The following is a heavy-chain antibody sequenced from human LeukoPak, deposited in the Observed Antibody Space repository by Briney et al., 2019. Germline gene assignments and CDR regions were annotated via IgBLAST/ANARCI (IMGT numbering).Heavy chain of an antibody. CDR3: ARNHFLGGAFDL. J-gene: IGHJ3*01. V-gene: IGHV4-39*01. CDR2: IFYTGHT. CDR1: GGSIIGGTYY. D-gene: IGHD3-16*01. Sequence: PSETLSLTCAVSGGSIIGGTYYWAWIRQPPGKGLERVGSIFYTGHTFYNPSLKSRLSISLGTSKNQFSLKLNSVTAADTAVYYCARNHFLGGAFDLWGQGTVVTVSS.